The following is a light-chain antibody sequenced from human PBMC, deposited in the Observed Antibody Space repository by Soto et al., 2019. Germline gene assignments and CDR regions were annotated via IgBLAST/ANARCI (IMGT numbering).Light chain of an antibody. CDR1: NSNIGSNT. J-gene: IGLJ1*01. V-gene: IGLV1-44*01. CDR3: QSYDISLHNYV. Sequence: QSVLTQPPSASGTPGQRVTISCSGSNSNIGSNTVNWYQQLPGTAPKLLIYYDNLRPSGVPDRISGSKSGTSASLAISGLQSDDEADYYCQSYDISLHNYVFGTGTKLTVL. CDR2: YDN.